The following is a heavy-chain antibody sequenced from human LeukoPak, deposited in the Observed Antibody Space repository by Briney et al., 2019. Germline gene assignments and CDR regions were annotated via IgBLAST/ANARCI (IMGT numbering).Heavy chain of an antibody. D-gene: IGHD3-10*01. CDR2: INTNTGNP. Sequence: ASVKVSCKASGYTFTSYGISWVRQAPGQGLEWMGWINTNTGNPTYAQGFTGRFVFSLDTSVSTAYLQISSLKPEDTAVYYCARAQLNYYASGSSGDYWGQGTLVTVSS. CDR1: GYTFTSYG. CDR3: ARAQLNYYASGSSGDY. V-gene: IGHV7-4-1*02. J-gene: IGHJ4*02.